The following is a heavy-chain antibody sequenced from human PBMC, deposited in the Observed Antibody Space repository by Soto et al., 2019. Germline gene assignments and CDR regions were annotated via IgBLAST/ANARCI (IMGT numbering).Heavy chain of an antibody. J-gene: IGHJ2*01. V-gene: IGHV4-34*01. CDR3: AREVPSRYFDL. Sequence: QVRLQQWGAGLLKPSETLSLTCAVYGASFSDSYWNWIRQPPGKGLEWIGEINHSGSTIYNTSLESXXTXSXXTSRKQFTLKMRSATVADTAVYYCAREVPSRYFDLWGRGTPVTVSS. CDR2: INHSGST. D-gene: IGHD1-1*01. CDR1: GASFSDSY.